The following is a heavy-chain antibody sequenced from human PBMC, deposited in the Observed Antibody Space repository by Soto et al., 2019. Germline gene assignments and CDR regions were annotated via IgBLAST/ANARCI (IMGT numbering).Heavy chain of an antibody. CDR2: IIPIFGTA. Sequence: ASVKVSCKASGGTFSSYAISWVRQAPGQGLEWMGGIIPIFGTANYAQKFQGRVTITADESTSTAYMELSSLRSEDTAVYYCARDSDRESEDSHGGYYYYYGMDVWGQGTTVTVS. D-gene: IGHD2-15*01. CDR3: ARDSDRESEDSHGGYYYYYGMDV. V-gene: IGHV1-69*13. J-gene: IGHJ6*02. CDR1: GGTFSSYA.